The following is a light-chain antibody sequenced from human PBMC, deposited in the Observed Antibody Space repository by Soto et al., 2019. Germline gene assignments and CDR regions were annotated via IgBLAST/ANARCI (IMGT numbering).Light chain of an antibody. Sequence: IVSTQSPATMSLSPGEGATLSCRASQSVSDNYLAWYQQKPGQDPRLLIYGASSRATGIPDRFSGGGSGSDFTLTISRLETEEFAVYYCQQFGSTPWTLGQGTKV. J-gene: IGKJ1*01. CDR1: QSVSDNY. CDR3: QQFGSTPWT. V-gene: IGKV3-20*01. CDR2: GAS.